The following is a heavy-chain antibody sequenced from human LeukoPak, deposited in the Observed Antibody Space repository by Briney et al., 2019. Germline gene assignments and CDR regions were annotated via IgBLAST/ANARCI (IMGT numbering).Heavy chain of an antibody. Sequence: PSETLSLTCTVSGGSISSSSYYWGWIRQPPGKGLEWIGSIYYSGSTYYNPSLKSRVTISVDTSKNQFSLKLSSVTAADTAVYYCAGRRGVRGQVHFDYWGQGTLATVSS. CDR3: AGRRGVRGQVHFDY. J-gene: IGHJ4*02. CDR1: GGSISSSSYY. CDR2: IYYSGST. D-gene: IGHD3-10*01. V-gene: IGHV4-39*07.